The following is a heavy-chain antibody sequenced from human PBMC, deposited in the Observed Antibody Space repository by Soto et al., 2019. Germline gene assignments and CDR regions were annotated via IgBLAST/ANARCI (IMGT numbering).Heavy chain of an antibody. J-gene: IGHJ5*02. CDR2: ISGSGGST. CDR3: AKAGRRIVMVYAISNWFDP. D-gene: IGHD2-8*01. CDR1: GFTFSSYA. Sequence: GGSLRLSCAASGFTFSSYAMSWVRQAPGKGLEWVSAISGSGGSTYYADSVKGRFTISRDNSKNTLYLQMNSLRAEDTAVYYCAKAGRRIVMVYAISNWFDPWGQGTLVTVSS. V-gene: IGHV3-23*01.